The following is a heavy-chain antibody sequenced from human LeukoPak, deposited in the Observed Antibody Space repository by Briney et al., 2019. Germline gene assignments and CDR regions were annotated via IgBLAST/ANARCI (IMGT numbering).Heavy chain of an antibody. J-gene: IGHJ2*01. CDR2: IGTAGDT. CDR3: ARDRQGVVPAANRSYWYFDL. D-gene: IGHD2-2*01. Sequence: PGGSLRLSCAASGFTFSSYDMHWVRQATGKGLEWVSAIGTAGDTYYPGSVKGRFTISRENAKNSLYLQMNSLRAGDTAVYYCARDRQGVVPAANRSYWYFDLWGRGTLVTVSS. CDR1: GFTFSSYD. V-gene: IGHV3-13*01.